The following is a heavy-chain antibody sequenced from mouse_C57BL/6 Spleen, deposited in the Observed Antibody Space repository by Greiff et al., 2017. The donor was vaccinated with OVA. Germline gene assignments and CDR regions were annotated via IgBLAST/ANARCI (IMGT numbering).Heavy chain of an antibody. Sequence: QVQLKQSGAELVRPGASVTLSCKASGYTFTDYEMHWVKQTPVHGLEWIGAIDPETGGTAYNQKFKGKAILTADKSSSTAYMELRSLTSEDSAVYYCYYYGSSPFAYWGQGTLVTVSA. CDR3: YYYGSSPFAY. D-gene: IGHD1-1*01. CDR1: GYTFTDYE. J-gene: IGHJ3*01. CDR2: IDPETGGT. V-gene: IGHV1-15*01.